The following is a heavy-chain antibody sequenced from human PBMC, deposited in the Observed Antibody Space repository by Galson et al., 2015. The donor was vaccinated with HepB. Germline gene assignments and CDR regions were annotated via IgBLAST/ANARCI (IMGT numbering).Heavy chain of an antibody. CDR3: ARVKLLWFGEINGPDY. CDR1: GFTFSDYY. J-gene: IGHJ4*02. CDR2: ISSSSSYA. V-gene: IGHV3-11*05. Sequence: SLRLSCAASGFTFSDYYMSWIRQAPGKGLEWVSYISSSSSYANYADSVKGRFTISRDNAKNSLYLQVNSLRAEDTAVYYCARVKLLWFGEINGPDYWGQGTLVTVSS. D-gene: IGHD3-10*01.